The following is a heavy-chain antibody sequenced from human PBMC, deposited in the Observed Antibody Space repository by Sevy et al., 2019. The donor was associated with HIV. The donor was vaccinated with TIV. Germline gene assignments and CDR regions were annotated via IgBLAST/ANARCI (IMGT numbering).Heavy chain of an antibody. J-gene: IGHJ3*02. CDR3: AGMATTHDAFDI. V-gene: IGHV3-33*01. CDR2: IWYDGSNK. D-gene: IGHD5-12*01. Sequence: GGSLRLSCAAFGFTFSSYGMHWVRQAPGKGLEWVAVIWYDGSNKYYADSVKGRFTISRDNSKNTLYLQMNSLRAEDTAVYYCAGMATTHDAFDIWGQGTMVTVSS. CDR1: GFTFSSYG.